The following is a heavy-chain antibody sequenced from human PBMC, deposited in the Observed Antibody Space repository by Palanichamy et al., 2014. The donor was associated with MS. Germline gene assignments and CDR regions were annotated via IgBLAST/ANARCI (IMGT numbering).Heavy chain of an antibody. CDR3: ARERTTYLDY. D-gene: IGHD4-17*01. V-gene: IGHV3-48*02. CDR1: GFTFSSYS. CDR2: ISSSSTTI. J-gene: IGHJ4*02. Sequence: VQPGGSLRLSCAASGFTFSSYSMNWVRQAPGKGLEWVSYISSSSTTIDYADSVKGRFTISRDNAKNSLYLQMNNLRDEDTAVYYCARERTTYLDYWGQGTLVTVSS.